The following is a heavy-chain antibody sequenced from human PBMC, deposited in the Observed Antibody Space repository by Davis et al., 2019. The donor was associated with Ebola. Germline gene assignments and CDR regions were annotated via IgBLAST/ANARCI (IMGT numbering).Heavy chain of an antibody. J-gene: IGHJ4*02. V-gene: IGHV4-59*01. Sequence: SETLSLTCAVYGGSFRGYYWSWIRQPPGKGLEWIGYIHYSGRTDYNPSLKSRVTISVDTSKNQFSLNVSSVTAADTAVYYCARERRDPVYFDYWGQGTLVTVSS. CDR2: IHYSGRT. CDR1: GGSFRGYY. CDR3: ARERRDPVYFDY.